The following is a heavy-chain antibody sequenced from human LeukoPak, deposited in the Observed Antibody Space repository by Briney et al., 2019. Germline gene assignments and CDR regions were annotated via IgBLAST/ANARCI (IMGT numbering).Heavy chain of an antibody. CDR3: ARFVGACSGGSCYSDY. CDR2: IYPGDSDT. Sequence: ESLKISCKGSRYSFTSYWIGWVRQMPGKGLEWMGIIYPGDSDTRYSPSFQGQVTISADKSISTAYLQWNSLKASDTAMYYCARFVGACSGGSCYSDYWGQGTLVTASS. CDR1: RYSFTSYW. V-gene: IGHV5-51*01. J-gene: IGHJ4*02. D-gene: IGHD2-15*01.